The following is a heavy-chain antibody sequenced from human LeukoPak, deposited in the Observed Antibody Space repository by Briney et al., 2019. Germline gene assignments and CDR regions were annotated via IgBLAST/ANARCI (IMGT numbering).Heavy chain of an antibody. J-gene: IGHJ4*02. V-gene: IGHV4-34*01. CDR1: GVSFSGYY. Sequence: KPSETLSLTCAVYGVSFSGYYWSWIRQPPGKGLEWIGEINHSGSTNYNPSLKSRVTISVDTSKNQFSLKLSSVTAADTAVYYCAREAEPDSSSSFDYWGQGTLVTVSS. CDR3: AREAEPDSSSSFDY. CDR2: INHSGST. D-gene: IGHD6-6*01.